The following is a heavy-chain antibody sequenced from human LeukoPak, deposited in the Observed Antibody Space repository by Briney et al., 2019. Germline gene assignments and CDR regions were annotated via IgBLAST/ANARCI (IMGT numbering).Heavy chain of an antibody. Sequence: ASVKVSCKASGYTFTSYGISWVRQAPGQGREWMGWISAYNGNTNYAQKLQGRVTMTTDTSTSTAYMELRSLRSDDTAVYYCARGRFLEWLLSHFDYWGQGTLVTVSS. CDR2: ISAYNGNT. CDR3: ARGRFLEWLLSHFDY. J-gene: IGHJ4*02. CDR1: GYTFTSYG. V-gene: IGHV1-18*01. D-gene: IGHD3-3*01.